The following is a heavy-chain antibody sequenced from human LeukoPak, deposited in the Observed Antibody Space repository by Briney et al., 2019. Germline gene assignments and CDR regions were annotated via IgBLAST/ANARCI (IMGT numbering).Heavy chain of an antibody. V-gene: IGHV1-2*02. Sequence: AASVKVSCKASGYTFTGYYMHWVRQAPGQGLEWMGWINPNSGGTNYAQKFQGRVTMTRDTSISTAYMELSRLRSDDTAVYYCARGVYYYDSSGYRNWFDPWGQGTLVTVSS. J-gene: IGHJ5*02. CDR3: ARGVYYYDSSGYRNWFDP. D-gene: IGHD3-22*01. CDR1: GYTFTGYY. CDR2: INPNSGGT.